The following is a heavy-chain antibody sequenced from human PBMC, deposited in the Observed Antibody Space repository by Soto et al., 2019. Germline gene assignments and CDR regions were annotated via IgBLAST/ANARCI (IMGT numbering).Heavy chain of an antibody. CDR1: GCTFSSYA. J-gene: IGHJ4*02. Sequence: SVKVSCKASGCTFSSYAISWVRQAPGQGLEWMGGIIPIFGTANYAQKFQGRVTITADESTSTAYMELSSLRSEDTAVYYCATSRGSGYYDSSGYYYIDRCPGYWGQGTLVTVSS. CDR3: ATSRGSGYYDSSGYYYIDRCPGY. CDR2: IIPIFGTA. D-gene: IGHD3-22*01. V-gene: IGHV1-69*13.